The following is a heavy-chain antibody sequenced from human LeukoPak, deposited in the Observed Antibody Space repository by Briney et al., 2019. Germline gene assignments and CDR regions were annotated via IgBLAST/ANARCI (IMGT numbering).Heavy chain of an antibody. V-gene: IGHV3-21*01. CDR3: AREAGMAFDP. Sequence: GGSLRLSCAASGFTFSSYSMNWVRQAPGKGVEWVSSISSSSSYIYYADSVKGRFTISRENAKKSLYLQINSLRADDTAVYYCAREAGMAFDPWGQGTLVTVSS. CDR1: GFTFSSYS. D-gene: IGHD2-8*01. J-gene: IGHJ5*02. CDR2: ISSSSSYI.